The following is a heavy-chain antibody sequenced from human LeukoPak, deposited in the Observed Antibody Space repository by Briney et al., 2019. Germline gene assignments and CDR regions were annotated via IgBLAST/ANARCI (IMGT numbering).Heavy chain of an antibody. D-gene: IGHD2-2*01. Sequence: SVKVSCKASGDTFSSYDISWVRQAPGQGLEWMGWINPIFGTANYAQKFQGRVTITADESTSTAYMELSSLRSEDTAVYYCARDVGGCSSTSCSAFDPWGQGTLVTVSS. CDR2: INPIFGTA. CDR3: ARDVGGCSSTSCSAFDP. J-gene: IGHJ5*02. CDR1: GDTFSSYD. V-gene: IGHV1-69*13.